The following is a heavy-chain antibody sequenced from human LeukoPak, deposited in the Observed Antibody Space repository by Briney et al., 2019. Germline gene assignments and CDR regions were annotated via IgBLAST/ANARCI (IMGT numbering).Heavy chain of an antibody. V-gene: IGHV3-64*01. Sequence: QPGGSLRLSCAASGFTFSSYAMHWVRQAPGKGLEYVSAISSNGGSTYYANSVKGRFTISRDNSKNTLYLQMGSLRAEDMAVYYCARGSPTLFDYWGQGTLVTVSS. CDR3: ARGSPTLFDY. CDR2: ISSNGGST. CDR1: GFTFSSYA. J-gene: IGHJ4*02.